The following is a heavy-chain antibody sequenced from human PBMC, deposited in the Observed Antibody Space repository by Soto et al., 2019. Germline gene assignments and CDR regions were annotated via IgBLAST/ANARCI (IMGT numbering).Heavy chain of an antibody. CDR1: GFTFSDYA. D-gene: IGHD5-18*01. Sequence: QLLESGGGLVQPGGSLRLSCAASGFTFSDYAMSWVRQAPGKGLEWVSGISGTGSRTSYADSVRGRFTISRDNVNNTLSLQMDSLRAEDTAVYYCARGGRYTYGYGDYSYGMDVWGQGTTVTVSS. V-gene: IGHV3-23*01. CDR3: ARGGRYTYGYGDYSYGMDV. J-gene: IGHJ6*02. CDR2: ISGTGSRT.